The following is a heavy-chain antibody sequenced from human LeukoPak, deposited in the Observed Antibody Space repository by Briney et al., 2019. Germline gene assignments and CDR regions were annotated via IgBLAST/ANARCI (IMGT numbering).Heavy chain of an antibody. V-gene: IGHV4-39*07. CDR3: AIGIAVAGFDY. Sequence: SQTLSLTCTVSGGSISSGSYYWGWIRQPPGKGLEWIGSIYHSGSTYYNPSLKSRVTISVDTSKNQFSLKLSSVTAADTAVYYCAIGIAVAGFDYWGQGTLVTVSS. CDR1: GGSISSGSYY. J-gene: IGHJ4*02. CDR2: IYHSGST. D-gene: IGHD6-19*01.